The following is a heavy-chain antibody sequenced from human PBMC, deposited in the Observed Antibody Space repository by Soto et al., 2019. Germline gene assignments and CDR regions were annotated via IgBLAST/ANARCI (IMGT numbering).Heavy chain of an antibody. CDR1: GGSFSDYY. D-gene: IGHD2-15*01. V-gene: IGHV4-34*01. CDR2: INHSGST. CDR3: AGESQWRKGYPY. Sequence: QVLLQQWGAGLLKPSETLALTCAVYGGSFSDYYWSWIRQPPGKGLEWIGEINHSGSTNCDPSLKSRVTISVDTSKNQFSVKLSSVTAADTAVYYCAGESQWRKGYPYWGQGTLVTVSS. J-gene: IGHJ4*02.